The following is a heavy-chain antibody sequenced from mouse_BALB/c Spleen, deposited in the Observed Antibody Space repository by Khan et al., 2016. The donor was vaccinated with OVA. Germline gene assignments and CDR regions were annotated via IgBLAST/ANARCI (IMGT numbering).Heavy chain of an antibody. Sequence: QVQLQQPGAELVKPGASVKLSCKASGYPLTSYWLHWVKQRPGQGLEWIGEIDPSDNYTNYNQKFKGKATLTVDKSSSTTYMHLSSLASEDSAVYYCARSVLYGSSAWCGYWGQGTLVTVSA. CDR3: ARSVLYGSSAWCGY. D-gene: IGHD1-1*01. V-gene: IGHV1-69*02. CDR2: IDPSDNYT. CDR1: GYPLTSYW. J-gene: IGHJ3*01.